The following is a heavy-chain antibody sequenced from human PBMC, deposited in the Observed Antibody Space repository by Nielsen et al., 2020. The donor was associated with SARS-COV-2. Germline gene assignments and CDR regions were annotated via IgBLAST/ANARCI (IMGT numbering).Heavy chain of an antibody. CDR2: IIPILGIA. Sequence: SVKVPCKASGGTFISSAISCVRQAPGQGLEWMGRIIPILGIANYAQKFQGRVTITADKSTSTDYMELSSLRAEDTAVYYCAREEYSGYDHGAFDIWGQGTMVTVSS. V-gene: IGHV1-69*04. CDR1: GGTFISSA. J-gene: IGHJ3*02. CDR3: AREEYSGYDHGAFDI. D-gene: IGHD5-12*01.